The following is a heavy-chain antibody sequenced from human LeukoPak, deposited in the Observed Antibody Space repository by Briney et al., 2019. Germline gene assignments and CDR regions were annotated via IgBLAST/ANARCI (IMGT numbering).Heavy chain of an antibody. D-gene: IGHD3-10*01. J-gene: IGHJ6*03. CDR3: ARDLRALYYYGSGSYPNYYYYMDV. CDR2: IYTSGST. Sequence: SETLSLTCTVSGGSISSYYGSWIRQPAGKGRECIGRIYTSGSTNYNPSLKSRVTMSVDTSKNQFSLKLSSVTAADTAVYYCARDLRALYYYGSGSYPNYYYYMDVWGKGTTVTISS. CDR1: GGSISSYY. V-gene: IGHV4-4*07.